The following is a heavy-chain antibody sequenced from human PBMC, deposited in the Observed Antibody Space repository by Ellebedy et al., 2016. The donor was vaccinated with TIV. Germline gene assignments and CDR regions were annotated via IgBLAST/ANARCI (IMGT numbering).Heavy chain of an antibody. CDR1: GFTFSSYA. Sequence: GESLKISCAASGFTFSSYAMHWVRQAPGKGLEWVAAISYDGSNKYYADSVKGRFTISRDNSKNTLYLQMNSLRAEDTAVYYCATASSYNYGYKVRWGQGTLVTVSS. V-gene: IGHV3-30*16. CDR3: ATASSYNYGYKVR. CDR2: ISYDGSNK. J-gene: IGHJ4*02. D-gene: IGHD5-24*01.